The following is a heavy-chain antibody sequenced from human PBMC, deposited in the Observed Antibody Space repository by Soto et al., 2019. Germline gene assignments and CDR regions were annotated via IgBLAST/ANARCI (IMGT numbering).Heavy chain of an antibody. J-gene: IGHJ6*02. CDR1: GYTFTSYG. D-gene: IGHD6-13*01. V-gene: IGHV1-18*04. Sequence: ASVKVSCKASGYTFTSYGISWVRQAPGQGLEWMGWISAYNGNTNYAQKLQGRVTMTTDTSTSTAYMELRSPRSDDTAVYYCAGNRGSSWLRPADYYYGMDVWGQGTTVTVSS. CDR3: AGNRGSSWLRPADYYYGMDV. CDR2: ISAYNGNT.